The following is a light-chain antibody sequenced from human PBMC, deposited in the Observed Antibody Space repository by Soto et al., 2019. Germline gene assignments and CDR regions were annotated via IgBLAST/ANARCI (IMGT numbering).Light chain of an antibody. Sequence: EIVLTQSPVTLSLSPGERATLSCRASQSVSSRLAWYQQKPGQPPRLLIYNASNRTTGIPARFSGSGSGTDFTLSISSLEPEDFAVYYCQQRGDWPPITFGQGTRLEIK. J-gene: IGKJ5*01. CDR3: QQRGDWPPIT. V-gene: IGKV3-11*01. CDR1: QSVSSR. CDR2: NAS.